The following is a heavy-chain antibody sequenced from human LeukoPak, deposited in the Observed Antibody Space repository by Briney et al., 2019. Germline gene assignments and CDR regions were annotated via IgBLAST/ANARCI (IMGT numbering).Heavy chain of an antibody. CDR1: GGSFSGYY. Sequence: TSETLSLTCAVYGGSFSGYYWSWIRQPPGKGLEWIGEINHSGSTNYNPSLKSRVTISVDTSKNQFSLKLSSVTAADTAVYYCARANGSGSYYGYWGQGTLVTVSS. CDR2: INHSGST. CDR3: ARANGSGSYYGY. J-gene: IGHJ4*02. D-gene: IGHD3-10*01. V-gene: IGHV4-34*01.